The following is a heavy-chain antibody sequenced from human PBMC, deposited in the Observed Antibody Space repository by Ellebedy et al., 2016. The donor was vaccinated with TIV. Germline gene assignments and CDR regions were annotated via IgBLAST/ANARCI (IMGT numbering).Heavy chain of an antibody. CDR1: GFTLSDYW. J-gene: IGHJ4*02. D-gene: IGHD1-26*01. V-gene: IGHV3-74*01. CDR3: ARDRYPFDS. CDR2: SNGDGSTT. Sequence: PGGSLRLSCAASGFTLSDYWMQWVRQAPGKGLVWVSRSNGDGSTTNYADSVKGRFTISRDNAKNTLYLQMNSLRAEDTAVYYCARDRYPFDSWGQGTLVTVSS.